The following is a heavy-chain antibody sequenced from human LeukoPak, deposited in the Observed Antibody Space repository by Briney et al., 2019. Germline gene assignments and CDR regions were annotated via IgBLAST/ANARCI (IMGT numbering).Heavy chain of an antibody. D-gene: IGHD3-22*01. V-gene: IGHV3-74*01. CDR1: GFTFSRYW. CDR2: INSDGSST. Sequence: GGSLRLSCTASGFTFSRYWMHWVRQAPGKGLVWVSRINSDGSSTTYADSVKGRFTISRDNVKNTLYLQMNSPTVEDTAVYYCARVPDYYDSSGYWGQGTLVTVSS. CDR3: ARVPDYYDSSGY. J-gene: IGHJ4*02.